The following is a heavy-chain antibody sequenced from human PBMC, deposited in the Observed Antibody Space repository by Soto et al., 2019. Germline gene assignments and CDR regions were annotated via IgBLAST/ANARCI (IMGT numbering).Heavy chain of an antibody. CDR2: IGLYSHKT. CDR3: ARGAFDYRSESDYNYPFYY. Sequence: QVQLVQCGAEVKKPGASVKVSCKGSGYIFTSYGINWLRQAPGQGLVWRGWIGLYSHKTNYAQKFQGRVTITTDTSATTVYTELSSLSSDDTAVYSCARGAFDYRSESDYNYPFYYWAQGTLVTVSS. D-gene: IGHD3-10*01. J-gene: IGHJ4*02. CDR1: GYIFTSYG. V-gene: IGHV1-18*04.